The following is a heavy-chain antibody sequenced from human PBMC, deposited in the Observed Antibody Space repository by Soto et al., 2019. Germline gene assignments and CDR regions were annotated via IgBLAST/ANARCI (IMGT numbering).Heavy chain of an antibody. CDR2: ISGNGGNT. CDR1: GFIFSNYA. V-gene: IGHV3-23*01. CDR3: ARDRGSRSYYNSLLYYYGMDV. D-gene: IGHD3-10*01. Sequence: GGSLRLSCAASGFIFSNYAMSWVRQAPGKGLEWVSTISGNGGNTYYADSVKGRFTISRDNSKNTLFLQMNSLRAEDTAVYYCARDRGSRSYYNSLLYYYGMDVWGQGATVTVSS. J-gene: IGHJ6*02.